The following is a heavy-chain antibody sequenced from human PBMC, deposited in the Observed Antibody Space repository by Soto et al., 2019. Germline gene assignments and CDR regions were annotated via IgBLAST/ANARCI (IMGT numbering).Heavy chain of an antibody. V-gene: IGHV4-59*01. Sequence: KPSETLSLTCIVSGGSISRYYWSWIRQPPGKGLEWIGYAYYSGDTGYNPSLKSRVTMAVDTSKNQVSLKLSSVTAADTAVYYCARDRSTYGGGGTGEVKENWFDPWGQGALVTVSS. D-gene: IGHD2-8*01. CDR3: ARDRSTYGGGGTGEVKENWFDP. CDR2: AYYSGDT. J-gene: IGHJ5*02. CDR1: GGSISRYY.